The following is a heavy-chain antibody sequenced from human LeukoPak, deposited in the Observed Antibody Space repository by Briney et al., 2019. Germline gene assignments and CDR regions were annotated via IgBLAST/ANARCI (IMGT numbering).Heavy chain of an antibody. J-gene: IGHJ5*02. Sequence: PGGSLRLSCAASGFTFSDYYMSWIRQAPGKGLEWVSYISSSGSTIYYADSVKGRFTISRDNAKNSLYLQMNSLRAEDTAVYYCASYYYGSGSSSSYPWGQGTLVTVSS. CDR3: ASYYYGSGSSSSYP. CDR2: ISSSGSTI. V-gene: IGHV3-11*04. CDR1: GFTFSDYY. D-gene: IGHD3-10*01.